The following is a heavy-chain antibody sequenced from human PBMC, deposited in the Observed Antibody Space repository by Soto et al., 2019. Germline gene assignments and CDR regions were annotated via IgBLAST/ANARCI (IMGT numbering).Heavy chain of an antibody. Sequence: SETLSLTCTVDSISTYYWNWIRQPPGKGLEWIAYIYYSGTTNNNPSLKSRVSVSIDTPKNQFSLKLSSVTSADTAVYYCARRSFFGDYFDFWGPGTLVTVSS. J-gene: IGHJ4*02. D-gene: IGHD3-10*01. CDR3: ARRSFFGDYFDF. CDR1: SISTYY. CDR2: IYYSGTT. V-gene: IGHV4-59*01.